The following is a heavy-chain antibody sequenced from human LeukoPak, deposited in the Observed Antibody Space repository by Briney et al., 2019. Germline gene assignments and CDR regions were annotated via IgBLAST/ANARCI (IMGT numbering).Heavy chain of an antibody. Sequence: GGSLRLSCTPSGFTFSDYTVSWVRQAPGKGLEGLGFIRNKANGGTTEYAASVKGRFTISRDDSKTIAHLQMSSLKTEDTAVYYCSRFYSSGWASGAFDIWGQGTMVTVSS. CDR3: SRFYSSGWASGAFDI. J-gene: IGHJ3*02. CDR1: GFTFSDYT. CDR2: IRNKANGGTT. D-gene: IGHD3-22*01. V-gene: IGHV3-49*04.